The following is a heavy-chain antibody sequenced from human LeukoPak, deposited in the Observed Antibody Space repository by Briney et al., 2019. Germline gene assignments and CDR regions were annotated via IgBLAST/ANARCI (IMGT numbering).Heavy chain of an antibody. D-gene: IGHD3-3*01. V-gene: IGHV3-7*03. Sequence: PGGSLRLSCAASGFTFSSYWMSWVRQAPGKGLEWVANIKQDGSEKYYVDSVKGRFTISRDNAKNSLYLQMNTLRAEDTAVYYCARDRGYYLGYYYYYMDVWGKGTTVTVSS. CDR1: GFTFSSYW. CDR2: IKQDGSEK. J-gene: IGHJ6*03. CDR3: ARDRGYYLGYYYYYMDV.